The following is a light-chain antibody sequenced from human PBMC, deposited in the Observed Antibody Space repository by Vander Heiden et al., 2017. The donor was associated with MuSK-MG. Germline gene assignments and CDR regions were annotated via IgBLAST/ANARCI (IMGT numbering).Light chain of an antibody. CDR3: QQSESTPYT. CDR2: AAS. J-gene: IGKJ2*01. V-gene: IGKV1-39*01. CDR1: QSISSY. Sequence: DIQMTQSPSSLSASVGDRVTITCRASQSISSYLNWYQQKPGKAPKLLIYAASSLQSGVPSRFSGSGSGKDFKLTIRSLKPEDFATYYCQQSESTPYTFGQGTKLEIK.